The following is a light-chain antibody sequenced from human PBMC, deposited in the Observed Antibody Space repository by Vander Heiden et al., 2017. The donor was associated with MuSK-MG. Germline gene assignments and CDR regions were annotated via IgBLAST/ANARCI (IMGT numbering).Light chain of an antibody. J-gene: IGKJ2*01. CDR3: HQAKSFAHA. V-gene: IGKV1-12*01. CDR2: AAS. Sequence: DIQIPPSPSSVSASVGDRVTITCRSSQDINSWLGRYQQKPGKAPKLLIYAASSFKSAVPSRFRGSRSGTDFTLSSIRLQPEAFATYYCHQAKSFAHAFGPGTKLEIK. CDR1: QDINSW.